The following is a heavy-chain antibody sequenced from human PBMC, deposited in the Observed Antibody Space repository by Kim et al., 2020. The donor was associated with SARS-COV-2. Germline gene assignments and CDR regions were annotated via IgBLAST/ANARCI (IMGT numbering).Heavy chain of an antibody. Sequence: GGSLRPSCAASGFTFSSYAMSWVRQAPGKGLEWVSAISGSGGSTYYADSVKGRFTISRDNSKNTLYLQMNSLRAEDTAVYYCAKSDSSTSAAGWGQGTLVTVSS. CDR3: AKSDSSTSAAG. D-gene: IGHD2-2*01. V-gene: IGHV3-23*01. CDR1: GFTFSSYA. J-gene: IGHJ4*02. CDR2: ISGSGGST.